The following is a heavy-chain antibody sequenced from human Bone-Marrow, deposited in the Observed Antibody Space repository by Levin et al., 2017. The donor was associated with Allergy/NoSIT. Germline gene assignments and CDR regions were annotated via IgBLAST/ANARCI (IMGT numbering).Heavy chain of an antibody. CDR3: AKDLYSSSWYGFDY. CDR1: GFTFSSYG. J-gene: IGHJ4*02. CDR2: ISYDGSNK. Sequence: GESLKISCAASGFTFSSYGMHWVRQAPGKGLEWVAVISYDGSNKYYADSVKGRFTISRDNSKNTLYLQMNSLRAEDTAVYYCAKDLYSSSWYGFDYWGQGTLVTVSS. D-gene: IGHD6-13*01. V-gene: IGHV3-30*18.